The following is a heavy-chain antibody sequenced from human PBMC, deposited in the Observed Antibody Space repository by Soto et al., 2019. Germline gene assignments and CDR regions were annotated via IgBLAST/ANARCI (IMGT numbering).Heavy chain of an antibody. CDR3: ARGYYDSSGWGDYYYGMDV. CDR2: IGPESGAT. D-gene: IGHD3-22*01. CDR1: GYTVTGHY. V-gene: IGHV1-2*02. Sequence: QVQLVQSGAEVKKPGASVKVSCKASGYTVTGHYIHWVRQAPEQGPEWMGEIGPESGATRYAQKFQGRVTMTRDMSITTVYMELSSLRSEDTAVYYCARGYYDSSGWGDYYYGMDVWGQGTTVTVSS. J-gene: IGHJ6*02.